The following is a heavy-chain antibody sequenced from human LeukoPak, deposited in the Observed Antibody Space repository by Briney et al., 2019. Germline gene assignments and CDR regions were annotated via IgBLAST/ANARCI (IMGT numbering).Heavy chain of an antibody. CDR3: ARSLWFGDSNLDY. V-gene: IGHV3-21*01. D-gene: IGHD3-10*01. CDR2: ISTSSIYI. J-gene: IGHJ4*02. CDR1: GFTSSNYE. Sequence: PGGSLRLSCAASGFTSSNYEMNWVRQAPGKGLEWVSSISTSSIYIYYADSLKGRFTISRDNAKNSLYLQMSSLRAEDTAMYYCARSLWFGDSNLDYWGQGTLVTVSS.